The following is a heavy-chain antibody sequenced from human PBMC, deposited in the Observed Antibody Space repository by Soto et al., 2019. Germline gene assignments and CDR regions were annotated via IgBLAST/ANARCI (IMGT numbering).Heavy chain of an antibody. CDR3: AGRSGEGWFDP. D-gene: IGHD2-15*01. V-gene: IGHV4-61*01. CDR1: GGSVSSGSHY. J-gene: IGHJ5*02. CDR2: IYDSGST. Sequence: QVQLQESGPGLVKPSETLSLSCSVSGGSVSSGSHYWSWIRQPPGKGLEWIGFIYDSGSTHYNPSLKSRVTISLNTSETQFSLKLSSVTAADTAVYYCAGRSGEGWFDPWGQGTLVTVSS.